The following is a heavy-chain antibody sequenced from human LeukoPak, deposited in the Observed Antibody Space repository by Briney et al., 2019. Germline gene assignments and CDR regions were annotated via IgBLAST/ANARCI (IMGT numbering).Heavy chain of an antibody. CDR3: ARGGLEGRITMVRGVIIPFDY. CDR1: GGSISSSSYY. CDR2: IYYSGST. J-gene: IGHJ4*02. V-gene: IGHV4-39*07. Sequence: PSETLSLTCTVSGGSISSSSYYWGWIRQPPGKGLEWIGSIYYSGSTYYNPSLKSRVTISVDTSKNQFSLKLSSVTAADTAVYYCARGGLEGRITMVRGVIIPFDYWGQGTLVTVSS. D-gene: IGHD3-10*01.